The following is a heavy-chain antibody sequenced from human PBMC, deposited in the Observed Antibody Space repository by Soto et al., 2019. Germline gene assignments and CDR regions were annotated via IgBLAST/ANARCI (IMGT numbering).Heavy chain of an antibody. V-gene: IGHV4-31*11. Sequence: PSETLSLTCAVSGGPITSRTYSWGWIRQPPGKGLEWIGYIYYNGSTYSNPSLKSRVTISVDTSKNQFSLKLSSVTAADTAVYYCAREPTIWGQGTLVTVSS. CDR2: IYYNGST. CDR1: GGPITSRTYS. D-gene: IGHD1-26*01. CDR3: AREPTI. J-gene: IGHJ4*02.